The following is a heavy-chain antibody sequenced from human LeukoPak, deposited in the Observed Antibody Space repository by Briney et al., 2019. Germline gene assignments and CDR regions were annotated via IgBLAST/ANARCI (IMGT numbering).Heavy chain of an antibody. CDR3: ASLGYCSGGSCVHFDY. CDR1: GGSISSSSYY. Sequence: SETLSLTCTVSGGSISSSSYYWGWIRQPPGKGLEWIGSIYYSGSTYYNPSLKSRVTISVDKSKNQFSLKLSSVTAADTAVYYCASLGYCSGGSCVHFDYWGQGTLVTVSS. V-gene: IGHV4-39*07. CDR2: IYYSGST. J-gene: IGHJ4*02. D-gene: IGHD2-15*01.